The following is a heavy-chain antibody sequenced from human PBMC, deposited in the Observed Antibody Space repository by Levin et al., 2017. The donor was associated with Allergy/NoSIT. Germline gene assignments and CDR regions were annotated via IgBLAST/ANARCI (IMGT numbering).Heavy chain of an antibody. J-gene: IGHJ4*02. CDR2: IWYDGSNK. CDR1: GFTFSSYG. Sequence: PGGSLRLSCAASGFTFSSYGMHWVRQAPGKGLEWVAVIWYDGSNKYYADSVKGRFIISRDNSKNTLYLQMNSLRAEDTAVYHCARGGDFGDYGGQLWHWGQGTLVTVSS. CDR3: ARGGDFGDYGGQLWH. D-gene: IGHD4-17*01. V-gene: IGHV3-33*01.